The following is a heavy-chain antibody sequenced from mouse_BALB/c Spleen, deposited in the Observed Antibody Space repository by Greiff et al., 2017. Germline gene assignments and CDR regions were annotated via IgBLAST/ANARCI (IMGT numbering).Heavy chain of an antibody. CDR2: ISSGGSYT. Sequence: EVHLVESGGGLVKPGGSLKLSCAASGFTFSSYAMSWVRQTPEKRLEWVATISSGGSYTYYPDSVKGRFTISRDNAKNTLYLQMSSLRSEDTAMYYCARRGDREDAMDYWGQGTSVTDSS. CDR1: GFTFSSYA. J-gene: IGHJ4*01. V-gene: IGHV5-9-3*01. CDR3: ARRGDREDAMDY.